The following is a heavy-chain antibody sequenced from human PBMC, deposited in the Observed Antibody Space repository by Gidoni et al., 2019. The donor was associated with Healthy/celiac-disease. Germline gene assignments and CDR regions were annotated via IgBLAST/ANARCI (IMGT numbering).Heavy chain of an antibody. V-gene: IGHV4-39*01. CDR1: GGSISSSSYY. J-gene: IGHJ2*01. CDR3: ARRSDYGDYYWYFDL. CDR2: IDYSGST. D-gene: IGHD4-17*01. Sequence: QLQLQESAPGLVKPSETLSLTCTVSGGSISSSSYYWGWIRQPPGKGLEWIGSIDYSGSTYYNPSLKSRVTISVDTSKNQFSLKLSSVTAADTAVYYCARRSDYGDYYWYFDLWGRGTLVTVSS.